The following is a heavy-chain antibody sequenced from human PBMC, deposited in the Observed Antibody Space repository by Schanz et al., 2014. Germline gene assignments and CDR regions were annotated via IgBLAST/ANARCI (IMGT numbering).Heavy chain of an antibody. CDR2: ISDDGSGK. D-gene: IGHD3-22*01. V-gene: IGHV3-30*18. CDR1: GFTFSDHH. CDR3: AKDGRLPYYGTGSDFDY. J-gene: IGHJ4*02. Sequence: VQLVESGGGLAQPGGSLRLSCAASGFTFSDHHMDWVRQAPGKGLEWVAVISDDGSGKYSADSVKGRFTISRDNLKNTVYLQMNSLRAGDTAVYYCAKDGRLPYYGTGSDFDYWGQGTLVAVSS.